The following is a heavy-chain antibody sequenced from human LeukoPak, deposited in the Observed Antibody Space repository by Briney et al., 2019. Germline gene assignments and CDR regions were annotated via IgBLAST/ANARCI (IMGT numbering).Heavy chain of an antibody. V-gene: IGHV1-58*02. CDR3: AADRGNDDAFDI. J-gene: IGHJ3*02. D-gene: IGHD1-1*01. Sequence: ASVKVSCKASGFTFTNFPMQWVRQARGQRLEWIGWIVVGSGNTNYAQKFQERVTITRDMSTSTAYMELSSLRSEDTAVYYCAADRGNDDAFDIWGQGTVVTVSS. CDR1: GFTFTNFP. CDR2: IVVGSGNT.